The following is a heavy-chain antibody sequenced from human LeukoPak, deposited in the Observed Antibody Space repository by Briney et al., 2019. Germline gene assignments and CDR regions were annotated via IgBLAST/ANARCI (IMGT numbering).Heavy chain of an antibody. CDR1: GFTFSSYA. J-gene: IGHJ6*02. CDR2: IGASGDST. Sequence: GGSLRPSCAASGFTFSSYAMSWVRQAPGKGPEWVSGIGASGDSTYYADSVKGRFTISRDNSKNTLYLQVNRLRAEDTAVHYCAVYCSSTSCLHDMDVWGQGTTVTVSS. D-gene: IGHD2-2*01. CDR3: AVYCSSTSCLHDMDV. V-gene: IGHV3-23*01.